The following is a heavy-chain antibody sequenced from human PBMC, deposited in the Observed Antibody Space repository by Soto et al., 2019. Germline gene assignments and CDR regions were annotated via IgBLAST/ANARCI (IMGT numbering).Heavy chain of an antibody. CDR3: ARGQRLGYNWFDP. D-gene: IGHD6-25*01. CDR2: IYPSGGT. Sequence: SETLSLTCVVSGDAISRGGYSWSWIRQSPGTGLQWIGYIYPSGGTFYNPSLKSRVTMSIDTSKNQFSLKLNFVTAADTAVYYCARGQRLGYNWFDPWGQGTLVTVSS. CDR1: GDAISRGGYS. V-gene: IGHV4-30-2*06. J-gene: IGHJ5*02.